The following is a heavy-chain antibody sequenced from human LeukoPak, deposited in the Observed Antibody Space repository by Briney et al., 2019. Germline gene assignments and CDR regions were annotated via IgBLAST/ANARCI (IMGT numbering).Heavy chain of an antibody. J-gene: IGHJ1*01. CDR1: GGTFSSYA. V-gene: IGHV1-69*01. CDR3: ASVWFGPTIHGYFQH. Sequence: GSSVKVSCKASGGTFSSYAICWVRQAPGQGLEWMGGIIPIFGTTNYAQKFQGRVTISADESTSTACMELSSLRSEDTAVYYCASVWFGPTIHGYFQHWGQGTLVTVSS. CDR2: IIPIFGTT. D-gene: IGHD3-10*01.